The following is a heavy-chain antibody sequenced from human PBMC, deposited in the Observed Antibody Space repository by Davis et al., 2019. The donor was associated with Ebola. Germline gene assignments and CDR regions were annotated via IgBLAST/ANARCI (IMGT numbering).Heavy chain of an antibody. CDR2: ISGSATST. CDR3: ARDAFSLRRYDTEDH. D-gene: IGHD3-9*01. V-gene: IGHV3-48*03. CDR1: GFTFYRYE. J-gene: IGHJ4*02. Sequence: PGGSLRLSCAASGFTFYRYEMNWVREALGKGLEWVSYISGSATSTFYADSVKGRFTISRDNARDSLYLQMDSLRVEDTAIYYCARDAFSLRRYDTEDHWGQGTLVTVSS.